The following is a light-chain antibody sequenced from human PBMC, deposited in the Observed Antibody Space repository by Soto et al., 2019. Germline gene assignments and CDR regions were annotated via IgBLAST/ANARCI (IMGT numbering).Light chain of an antibody. CDR3: QQYNNWPQRT. J-gene: IGKJ1*01. CDR1: QRVSSN. V-gene: IGKV3-15*01. Sequence: EIVMTQSPATLSVSPGERATLSCRASQRVSSNLAWYQQKPGQAPRLLIYSASTRATGIPARFSGSGSGTEFTLTISSLQSEDFAVYFCQQYNNWPQRTFGQGTKVEI. CDR2: SAS.